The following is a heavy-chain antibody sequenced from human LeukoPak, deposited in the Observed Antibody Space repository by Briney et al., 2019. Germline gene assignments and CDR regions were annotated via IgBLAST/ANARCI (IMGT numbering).Heavy chain of an antibody. Sequence: SVTVSFTSSGGTFISYAISWLRQAPGQGLEWMGRIIPILGIANYAQKFQGRVTITADKSTSTAYMELSSLRSEDTAVYYCARGGNFNWFDPWGQGTLVTVSS. V-gene: IGHV1-69*04. CDR3: ARGGNFNWFDP. D-gene: IGHD1-7*01. J-gene: IGHJ5*02. CDR2: IIPILGIA. CDR1: GGTFISYA.